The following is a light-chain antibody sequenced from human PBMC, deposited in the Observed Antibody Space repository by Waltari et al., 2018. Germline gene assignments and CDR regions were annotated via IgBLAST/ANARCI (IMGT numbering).Light chain of an antibody. J-gene: IGKJ4*01. V-gene: IGKV2-28*01. CDR3: IQALQTPLT. CDR1: QSLLYSNGNNY. CDR2: LGS. Sequence: DIVMTQSPLSLPVTPGEPASISCRSSQSLLYSNGNNYLDWYLQKPGQSPQLLIYLGSIRASGVPDRFSDSGSGTDFTLKISRVEAEDVGVYYCIQALQTPLTFGGGTKMEIK.